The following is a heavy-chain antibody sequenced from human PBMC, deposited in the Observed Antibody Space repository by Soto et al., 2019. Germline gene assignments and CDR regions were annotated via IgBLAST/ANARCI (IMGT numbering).Heavy chain of an antibody. V-gene: IGHV1-18*01. Sequence: QVHLVQSGAEVKKPGASVKVSCQGSGYAFTTYGITWVRQAPGQGLEWMGWISAHNGNTDYAQKLQGRVTVTRDTSTSTAYTELRSLRYDDTAVYYCARGGYGDYWGQGALVTVSS. CDR1: GYAFTTYG. CDR2: ISAHNGNT. CDR3: ARGGYGDY. J-gene: IGHJ4*02. D-gene: IGHD1-1*01.